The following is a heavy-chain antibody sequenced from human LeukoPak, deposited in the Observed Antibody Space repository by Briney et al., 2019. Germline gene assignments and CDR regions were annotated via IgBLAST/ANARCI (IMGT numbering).Heavy chain of an antibody. CDR2: FSYSGST. D-gene: IGHD1-26*01. Sequence: SETLSLTCSVSGVSISTYYWIWIRQPPAKGLEWMGFFSYSGSTKYNPSLKSRVTMSVDTSKNQFSLKLSSVTAADTAVYCCARMYSGTSYYFDYWGQGTLVTVSS. CDR1: GVSISTYY. CDR3: ARMYSGTSYYFDY. V-gene: IGHV4-59*01. J-gene: IGHJ4*02.